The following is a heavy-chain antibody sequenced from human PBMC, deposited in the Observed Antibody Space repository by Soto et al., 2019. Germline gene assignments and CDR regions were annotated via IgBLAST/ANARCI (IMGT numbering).Heavy chain of an antibody. V-gene: IGHV4-31*03. D-gene: IGHD6-13*01. J-gene: IGHJ5*01. CDR2: IDYRGRT. CDR3: ARVSAAGTRWFDS. Sequence: QVQLQESGPGRVQPSQTLSLTCTVSGASISSGGFYWSWIRQFPGKGLEWIGYIDYRGRTFYNPSLKSRATISRDTSKSQFSLNVNSVTAADTAVFYCARVSAAGTRWFDSGGQEPLVTVSS. CDR1: GASISSGGFY.